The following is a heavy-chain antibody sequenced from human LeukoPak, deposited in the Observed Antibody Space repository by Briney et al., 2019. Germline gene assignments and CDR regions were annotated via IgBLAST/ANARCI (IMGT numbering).Heavy chain of an antibody. D-gene: IGHD6-19*01. CDR1: GFTVSSNY. Sequence: HPGGSLRLSCAASGFTVSSNYMSWVRQAPGKGLEWVSVIYSGGSTYYADSVKGRFTISRDNSKNTLYLQMNSLKTEDTAVYYCSRVPTVAGTHYYYGMDVWGQGTTVTVSS. V-gene: IGHV3-53*01. J-gene: IGHJ6*02. CDR3: SRVPTVAGTHYYYGMDV. CDR2: IYSGGST.